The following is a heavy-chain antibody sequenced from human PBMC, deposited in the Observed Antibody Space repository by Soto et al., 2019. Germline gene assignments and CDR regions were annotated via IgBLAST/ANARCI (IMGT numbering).Heavy chain of an antibody. J-gene: IGHJ4*02. V-gene: IGHV4-34*01. D-gene: IGHD3-10*01. CDR2: INHSGST. CDR3: ARARITLLRGVILLDE. Sequence: SETLSLTCAVYGGSFSGYYWSWIRQPPGKGLEWIGEINHSGSTNYNPSLKSRVTISVDTSKNQFSLKLSSVTAADTAVYYCARARITLLRGVILLDEWGQGTLVTVSS. CDR1: GGSFSGYY.